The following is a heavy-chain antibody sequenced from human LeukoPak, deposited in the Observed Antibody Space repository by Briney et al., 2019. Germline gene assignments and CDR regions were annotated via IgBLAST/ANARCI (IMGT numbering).Heavy chain of an antibody. V-gene: IGHV3-48*03. CDR3: ARGGGSYYTDGEFDY. J-gene: IGHJ4*02. CDR1: GFTFSSYE. Sequence: GGSLRLSCAASGFTFSSYEMNWVRQAPGKGLEWVSHISGSGDSIYYADSVKGRFTISRDNAKNLLYLQMNSLRAGDTAVYYCARGGGSYYTDGEFDYWGQGTLVTVSS. D-gene: IGHD1-26*01. CDR2: ISGSGDSI.